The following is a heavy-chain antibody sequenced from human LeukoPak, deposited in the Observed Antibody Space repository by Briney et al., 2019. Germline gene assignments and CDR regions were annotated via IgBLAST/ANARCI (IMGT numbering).Heavy chain of an antibody. Sequence: GASVTVSCKASGYTFTSYYMHWVRQAPGQGLEWMGIINPSGGSTSYAQKFQGRVTMTRDTSTSTAYMELSSLRSEDTAVYYCARRIVGATRSFDYWGQGTLVTVSS. V-gene: IGHV1-46*01. CDR2: INPSGGST. D-gene: IGHD1-26*01. J-gene: IGHJ4*02. CDR3: ARRIVGATRSFDY. CDR1: GYTFTSYY.